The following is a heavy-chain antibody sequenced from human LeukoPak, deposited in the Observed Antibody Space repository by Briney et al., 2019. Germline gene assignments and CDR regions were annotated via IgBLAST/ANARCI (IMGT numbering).Heavy chain of an antibody. CDR3: TRDYYDSSGYSLSPEFDY. D-gene: IGHD3-22*01. CDR1: GFTFSSYA. CDR2: IRSKANSYAT. J-gene: IGHJ4*02. Sequence: GGSLRLSCAASGFTFSSYAMSWVRQASGKGLEWVGRIRSKANSYATAYAASVKGRFTISRDDSKNTAYLQMNSLKTEDTAVYYCTRDYYDSSGYSLSPEFDYWGQGTLVTVSS. V-gene: IGHV3-73*01.